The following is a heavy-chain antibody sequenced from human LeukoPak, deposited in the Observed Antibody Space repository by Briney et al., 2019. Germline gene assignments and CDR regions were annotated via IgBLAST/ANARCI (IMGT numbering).Heavy chain of an antibody. D-gene: IGHD3-10*01. Sequence: PGGSLRLSCAASGFTFTSYAMSWVRQAPGKGLEWVSSISVSGGSTYYAHSVKGRFTISRDNSIHTLYLLMNSVRAEDTAIYYCAPTGRFYKYWGQGTLVTVSS. V-gene: IGHV3-23*01. CDR3: APTGRFYKY. CDR1: GFTFTSYA. CDR2: ISVSGGST. J-gene: IGHJ4*02.